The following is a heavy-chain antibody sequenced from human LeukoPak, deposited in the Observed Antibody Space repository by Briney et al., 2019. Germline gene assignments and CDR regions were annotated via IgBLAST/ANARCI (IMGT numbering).Heavy chain of an antibody. Sequence: GGSLRLSCAASGFTFSSYSMNWVRQAPGKGLEWVSYISSSSSTIYYADSVKGRFTISRDNAKNSLYLQMNSLRAEDTAVYYCARELSLWFGESRFDYWGQGTLVTVSS. CDR3: ARELSLWFGESRFDY. J-gene: IGHJ4*02. V-gene: IGHV3-48*04. CDR2: ISSSSSTI. CDR1: GFTFSSYS. D-gene: IGHD3-10*01.